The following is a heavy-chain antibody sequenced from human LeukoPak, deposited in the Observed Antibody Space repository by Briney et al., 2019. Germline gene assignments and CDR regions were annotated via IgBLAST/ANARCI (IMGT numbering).Heavy chain of an antibody. CDR1: GGSISSSSYY. CDR3: ARRWAAAGPGWFDP. Sequence: SETLSLTCTVSGGSISSSSYYWGWIHQPPGKGLEWIGSIYYSGSTYYNPSLKSRVTISVDTSKNQFSLKLSSVTAADTAVYYCARRWAAAGPGWFDPWGQGTLVTVSS. V-gene: IGHV4-39*07. J-gene: IGHJ5*02. CDR2: IYYSGST. D-gene: IGHD6-13*01.